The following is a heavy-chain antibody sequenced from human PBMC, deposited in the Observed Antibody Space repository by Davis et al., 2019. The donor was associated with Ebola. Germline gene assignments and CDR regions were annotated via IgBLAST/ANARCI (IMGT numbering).Heavy chain of an antibody. Sequence: AASVKVSCKASGYTFTSYYMHWVRQATGQGLEWMGWMNPNSGNTGYAQKFQGRVTMTRNTSISTAYMELSSLRSEDTAVYYCARGLSLLAFYYGMDVWGQGTTVTVSS. CDR3: ARGLSLLAFYYGMDV. V-gene: IGHV1-8*02. CDR2: MNPNSGNT. CDR1: GYTFTSYY. D-gene: IGHD2-15*01. J-gene: IGHJ6*02.